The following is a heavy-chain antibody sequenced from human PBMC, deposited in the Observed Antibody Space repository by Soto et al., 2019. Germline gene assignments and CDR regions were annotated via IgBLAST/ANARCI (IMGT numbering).Heavy chain of an antibody. CDR1: GFTCSSFT. Sequence: QVQLVESGGGVVPPGRSLRLSCDASGFTCSSFTMHWVRQAPGKGLEWVAVISYDDGDNKYYADSVKGRFTISRDNSKNTLYLQMNSLRPEDTAVYYCARTTVVSGTPDFDYWGQGTLVTVSS. J-gene: IGHJ4*02. D-gene: IGHD4-4*01. CDR3: ARTTVVSGTPDFDY. V-gene: IGHV3-30-3*01. CDR2: ISYDDGDNK.